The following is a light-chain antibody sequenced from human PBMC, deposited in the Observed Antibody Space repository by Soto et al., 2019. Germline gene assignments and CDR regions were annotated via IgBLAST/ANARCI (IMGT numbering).Light chain of an antibody. Sequence: DIQMTQSPSVMSASVGDTVTITCRASQGINYYLAWFQHQPGKVPKRLIYAASDLESGVPSRFSGSGSGSEFTLTISSLQPEDFATYYCQHYNSYSEAFGQGTKVELK. V-gene: IGKV1-17*03. J-gene: IGKJ1*01. CDR2: AAS. CDR1: QGINYY. CDR3: QHYNSYSEA.